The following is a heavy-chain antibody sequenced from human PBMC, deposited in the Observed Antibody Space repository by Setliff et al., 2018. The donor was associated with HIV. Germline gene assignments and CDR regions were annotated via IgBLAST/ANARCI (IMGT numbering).Heavy chain of an antibody. J-gene: IGHJ6*02. Sequence: SVKVSCKPSGGTFSSYAISWVRQAPGQGLEWMGGIIPIFGTANYAQKFQDRITITADDSTSTAYMGLSSLRSEDTAVYYCARGMSTTTSTTIYNYGMDVWGLGTMVTVSS. CDR1: GGTFSSYA. D-gene: IGHD1-26*01. V-gene: IGHV1-69*13. CDR2: IIPIFGTA. CDR3: ARGMSTTTSTTIYNYGMDV.